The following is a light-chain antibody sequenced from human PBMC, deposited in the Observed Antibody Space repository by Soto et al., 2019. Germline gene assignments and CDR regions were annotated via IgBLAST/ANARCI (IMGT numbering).Light chain of an antibody. J-gene: IGLJ2*01. CDR2: EVS. V-gene: IGLV2-8*01. CDR3: SSHVGSINLV. Sequence: QSVLAQPPSASGSPGQSVTISCTGTSSDVGAYNSVSWYQQHPGKVPRLMIYEVSKRPSGVPDRFSGSKSGNTASLTVSGLQAEDEADYYGSSHVGSINLVFGGGTKVTVL. CDR1: SSDVGAYNS.